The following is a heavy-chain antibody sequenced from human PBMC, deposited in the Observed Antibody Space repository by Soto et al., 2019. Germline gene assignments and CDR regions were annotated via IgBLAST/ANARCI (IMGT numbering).Heavy chain of an antibody. CDR2: IIPILGIA. V-gene: IGHV1-69*02. D-gene: IGHD3-10*01. Sequence: QVQLVQSGAEVKKPGSSVKVSCKASGGTFSSYTISWVRQAPGQGLEWMGRIIPILGIANYAQKFQGRVTITADKSTSTAYMELSSLRSEDTAVYYCARGYSGSGSHSRFDPWGQGTLVTVSS. J-gene: IGHJ5*02. CDR1: GGTFSSYT. CDR3: ARGYSGSGSHSRFDP.